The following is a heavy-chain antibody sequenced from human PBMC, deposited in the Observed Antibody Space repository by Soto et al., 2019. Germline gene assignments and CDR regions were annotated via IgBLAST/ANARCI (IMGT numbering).Heavy chain of an antibody. CDR3: ARTQSVAKSANYFYYYCMDA. CDR1: GYSLTGYY. D-gene: IGHD5-12*01. V-gene: IGHV1-2*02. Sequence: VSWQASGYSLTGYYMHCVRLAPGKGLEWLGWINPNRGGTNYSQKFQGRVTMTRDTSISTAYMELSRLRSDDTAVYYCARTQSVAKSANYFYYYCMDARGHGTTVIV. CDR2: INPNRGGT. J-gene: IGHJ6*02.